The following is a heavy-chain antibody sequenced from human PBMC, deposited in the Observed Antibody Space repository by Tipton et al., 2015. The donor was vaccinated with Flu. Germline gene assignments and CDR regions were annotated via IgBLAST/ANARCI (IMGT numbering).Heavy chain of an antibody. Sequence: TLSLTCTVSGGSISSSNYYWGWIRQPPGKGLEWIGSIYYSGSTYYNPSLKSRVTISVDTSKNQFSLKLSSVTAADTAVYYCARSSYSGSYGGGHFDYWGQGTLVTVSS. D-gene: IGHD1-26*01. V-gene: IGHV4-39*07. J-gene: IGHJ4*02. CDR2: IYYSGST. CDR1: GGSISSSNYY. CDR3: ARSSYSGSYGGGHFDY.